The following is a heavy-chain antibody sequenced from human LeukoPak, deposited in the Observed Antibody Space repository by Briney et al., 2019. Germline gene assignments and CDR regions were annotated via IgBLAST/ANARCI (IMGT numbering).Heavy chain of an antibody. CDR1: VFMFSGSP. CDR3: ARPSQYGSGTDYYFDS. D-gene: IGHD3-10*01. Sequence: GGSLRLSCAASVFMFSGSPMHSVRQASGKGLEWVGHIRTKANNYATIYAASVKGRFTISRDDSKNTAYLQMNSLKTEDTAVYYCARPSQYGSGTDYYFDSWGQGTLVTVSS. CDR2: IRTKANNYAT. J-gene: IGHJ4*02. V-gene: IGHV3-73*01.